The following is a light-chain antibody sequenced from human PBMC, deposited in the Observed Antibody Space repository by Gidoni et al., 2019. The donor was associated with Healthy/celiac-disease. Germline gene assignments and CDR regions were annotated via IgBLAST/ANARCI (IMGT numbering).Light chain of an antibody. CDR2: DAS. CDR1: QSISSW. Sequence: DIPMAPSPSTLSASVGDRVPITCRASQSISSWLACYPQKPGKTPKLLSYDASSLESGVPSRFRGSGSGTEFTLTISGLQPDEFATYYCQQYKSYWYTFGQGTKLEIK. V-gene: IGKV1-5*01. CDR3: QQYKSYWYT. J-gene: IGKJ2*01.